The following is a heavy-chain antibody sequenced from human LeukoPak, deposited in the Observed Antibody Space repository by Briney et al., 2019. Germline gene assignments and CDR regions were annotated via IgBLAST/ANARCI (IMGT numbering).Heavy chain of an antibody. CDR2: FTTDGSI. CDR3: ARYSSPGSRDYYYYGMDV. CDR1: GFTFSPYS. Sequence: GGSLRLSCTASGFTFSPYSMTWVRPAPGKGLEWVSSFTTDGSIYYADSVRGRFTISRDNAKNSLYLQMNSLRAEDTAVYYCARYSSPGSRDYYYYGMDVWGQGTTVTVSS. V-gene: IGHV3-21*01. D-gene: IGHD2-21*01. J-gene: IGHJ6*02.